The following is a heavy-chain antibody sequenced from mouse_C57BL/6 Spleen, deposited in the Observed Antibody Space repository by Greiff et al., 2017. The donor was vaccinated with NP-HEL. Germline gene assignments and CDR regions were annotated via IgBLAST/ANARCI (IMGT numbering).Heavy chain of an antibody. Sequence: QVQLQQPGAELVRPGSSVKLSCKASGYTFTSYWMDWVKQRPGQGLEWIGNIYPSDSETHYNQKFKDKATLTVDKSSSTAYMQLSSLTSEDSAVYYCARNYYGKGDFDYWGQGTTLTVSS. D-gene: IGHD2-1*01. CDR2: IYPSDSET. V-gene: IGHV1-61*01. J-gene: IGHJ2*01. CDR3: ARNYYGKGDFDY. CDR1: GYTFTSYW.